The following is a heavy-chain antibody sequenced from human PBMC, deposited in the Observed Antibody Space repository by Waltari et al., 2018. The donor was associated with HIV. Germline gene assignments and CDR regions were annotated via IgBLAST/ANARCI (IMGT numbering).Heavy chain of an antibody. V-gene: IGHV4-59*13. CDR3: ARVPGFSSGVFEY. Sequence: QVQLQESGPGLVKPSETLSLTCTVSGGSISRYYWSWIRQPPAKGLEWIGYIYSTGSANYNPSLKTRVNWSVDTSNNQFSLHLTAVTAADTAVYYCARVPGFSSGVFEYWGQGTLVTVSS. D-gene: IGHD6-19*01. CDR1: GGSISRYY. CDR2: IYSTGSA. J-gene: IGHJ4*02.